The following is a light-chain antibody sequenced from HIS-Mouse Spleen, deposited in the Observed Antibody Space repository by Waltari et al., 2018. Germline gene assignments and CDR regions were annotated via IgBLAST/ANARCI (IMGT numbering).Light chain of an antibody. J-gene: IGLJ2*01. Sequence: SYELTQPPSVSVSPGQTASITCPGSKLGDKYACWYQQKPGQSPVLVIYQDSQRPAGLPERFSGSHSGNTATLTISGTQAMDEADYYCQAWDSSTVVFGGGTKLTVL. CDR2: QDS. CDR1: KLGDKY. V-gene: IGLV3-1*01. CDR3: QAWDSSTVV.